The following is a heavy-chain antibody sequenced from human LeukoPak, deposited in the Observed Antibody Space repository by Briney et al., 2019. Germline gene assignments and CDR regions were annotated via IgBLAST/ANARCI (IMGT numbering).Heavy chain of an antibody. J-gene: IGHJ4*02. CDR1: GGTFSSYA. V-gene: IGHV1-69*04. CDR3: ARDLGDGYNSGYFDY. CDR2: IIPILGIA. D-gene: IGHD5-24*01. Sequence: ASVRVSCKASGGTFSSYAISWVRQAPGQGLEWMGRIIPILGIANYAQKFQGRVTITADKSTSTAYMELSSLRSEDTAVYYCARDLGDGYNSGYFDYWGQGTLVNVSS.